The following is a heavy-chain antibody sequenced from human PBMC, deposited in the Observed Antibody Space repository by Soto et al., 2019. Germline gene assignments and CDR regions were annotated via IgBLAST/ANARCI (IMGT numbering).Heavy chain of an antibody. J-gene: IGHJ4*02. D-gene: IGHD3-10*01. CDR3: ARRSGSYTYFDY. CDR1: GFSLSTSGVG. Sequence: QITLKESGPTLVKPTQTLTLTCTFSGFSLSTSGVGVGWIRQPPGKALEWLALIYWDDDKRYSPSLKSRLTSXKXLSKNQVVLTMTNMDPVDTATYYCARRSGSYTYFDYWGQGTLVTVSS. CDR2: IYWDDDK. V-gene: IGHV2-5*02.